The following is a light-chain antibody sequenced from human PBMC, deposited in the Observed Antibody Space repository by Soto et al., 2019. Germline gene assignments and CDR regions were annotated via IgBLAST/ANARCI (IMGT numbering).Light chain of an antibody. CDR3: TSKTSSTTPYV. CDR2: EVT. V-gene: IGLV2-14*01. CDR1: SSDVGAYNY. J-gene: IGLJ1*01. Sequence: QSVLTQPASVSGSPGQSITISCTGTSSDVGAYNYVSWYQHHPGTAPKLVIYEVTDRPSGVSSRFSGSKSGNTASLTISGLKVEDEADYYCTSKTSSTTPYVFGTGTKLTGL.